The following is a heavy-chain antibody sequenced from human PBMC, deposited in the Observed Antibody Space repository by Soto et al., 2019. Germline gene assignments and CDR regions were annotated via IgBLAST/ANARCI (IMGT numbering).Heavy chain of an antibody. CDR2: ISANGHT. CDR3: VASLAASGLNWLDP. V-gene: IGHV4-4*07. Sequence: LSLTCIVSGGSISEKYWNWVRQPPGKGLEWIGLISANGHTDYNPSLKSRVTMSVDASKNQFSLRLTSMTAADTAVYYCVASLAASGLNWLDPWGRGTLVTVS. J-gene: IGHJ5*02. D-gene: IGHD6-13*01. CDR1: GGSISEKY.